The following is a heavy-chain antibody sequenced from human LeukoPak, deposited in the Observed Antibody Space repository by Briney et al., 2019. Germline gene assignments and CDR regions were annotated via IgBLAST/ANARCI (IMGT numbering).Heavy chain of an antibody. D-gene: IGHD6-13*01. V-gene: IGHV3-11*06. CDR3: ASGGYTSSWYVVDY. Sequence: RGSLRLSCAASGFTFSDYFMTWIRQAPGKGLEWVSYISSSSSNTNYADSVKGRFTISRDNAKNSLSLQMNSLRAEDTAVYYCASGGYTSSWYVVDYWGQGTLVTVSS. CDR2: ISSSSSNT. J-gene: IGHJ4*02. CDR1: GFTFSDYF.